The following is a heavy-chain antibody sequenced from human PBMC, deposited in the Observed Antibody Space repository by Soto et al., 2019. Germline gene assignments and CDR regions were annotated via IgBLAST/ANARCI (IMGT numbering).Heavy chain of an antibody. CDR2: VDPRDPYT. CDR1: AYSFTSYW. V-gene: IGHV5-10-1*01. Sequence: GPSLKISCKASAYSFTSYWISWVRQIPGQGLECLGRVDPRDPYTTHCPSFQGHVTISADKPISTAYRQWSSLNASDTAMYYRGLSDILTPTDYYYYAMDVCSHCTTDTVSS. D-gene: IGHD3-9*01. CDR3: GLSDILTPTDYYYYAMDV. J-gene: IGHJ6*02.